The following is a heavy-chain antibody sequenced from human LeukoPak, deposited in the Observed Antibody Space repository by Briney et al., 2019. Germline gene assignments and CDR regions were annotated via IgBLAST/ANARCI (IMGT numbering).Heavy chain of an antibody. D-gene: IGHD3-16*01. CDR1: GFTVSSNY. V-gene: IGHV3-66*01. Sequence: GGSLRLSCAASGFTVSSNYMSWVRQAPGKGLEWVSIIYSGGSTYYADSVKGRFTISRDNSKNTLYLQMNYLRAEDTAVYYCARDRMGVYYYYGTDVWGQGTTVTVSS. J-gene: IGHJ6*02. CDR2: IYSGGST. CDR3: ARDRMGVYYYYGTDV.